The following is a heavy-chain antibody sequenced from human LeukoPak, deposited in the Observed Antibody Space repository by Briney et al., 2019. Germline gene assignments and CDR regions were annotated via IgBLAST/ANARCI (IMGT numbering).Heavy chain of an antibody. CDR2: TYYSGSA. CDR1: ARSISSNY. V-gene: IGHV4-59*01. D-gene: IGHD2-15*01. CDR3: ARGVLVVVGNPAGWFDP. J-gene: IGHJ5*02. Sequence: SETLSLTRSVSARSISSNYWSWIPQPPGKGLEWIGYTYYSGSANDNPSLKSRVTISVDTSKNQFSRKLSSVTAADTAVYYCARGVLVVVGNPAGWFDPWGQGTLVTVPS.